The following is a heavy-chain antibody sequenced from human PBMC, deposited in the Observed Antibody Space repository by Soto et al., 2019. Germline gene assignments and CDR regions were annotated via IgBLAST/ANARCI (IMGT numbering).Heavy chain of an antibody. V-gene: IGHV4-59*12. CDR2: IYYSGST. CDR1: GDSISTYY. CDR3: ARGPPFH. Sequence: SETLSLTCSVSGDSISTYYWSWIRQPPGKGLEWIGYIYYSGSTNYNPSLKSRVIISVDTSKNQFSLKLSSVTAADTAVYYCARGPPFHWGQGTLVTVSS. D-gene: IGHD3-16*01. J-gene: IGHJ4*02.